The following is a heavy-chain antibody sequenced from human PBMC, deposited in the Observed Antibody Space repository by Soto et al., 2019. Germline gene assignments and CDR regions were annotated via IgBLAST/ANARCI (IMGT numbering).Heavy chain of an antibody. D-gene: IGHD6-6*01. J-gene: IGHJ6*02. CDR2: IIPLLNTP. CDR3: AREISSPNYYYYGMDV. CDR1: GGTFSRYA. Sequence: QVQLVQSGAEVKKPGSSVKVSCRASGGTFSRYAVSWVRQAPGQGLEWMGVIIPLLNTPKYVQKFQGRVTITADASAPTAYMELSSLRSEDTAVYYCAREISSPNYYYYGMDVWGQGTTVTVSS. V-gene: IGHV1-69*01.